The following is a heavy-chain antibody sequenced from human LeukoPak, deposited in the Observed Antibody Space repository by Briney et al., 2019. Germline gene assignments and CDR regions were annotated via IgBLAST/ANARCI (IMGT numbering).Heavy chain of an antibody. CDR3: AKAYQQWLDA. CDR1: GFTFSRYA. J-gene: IGHJ5*02. V-gene: IGHV3-23*01. Sequence: GGSPRLSCAASGFTFSRYAMSWVRQAPGKGLEWVSGLSGSDGSTYYADSVKGRFTISRDNSKNTLYLQMSSLRAEDTAVYYCAKAYQQWLDAWGQGTLVTVSS. D-gene: IGHD6-19*01. CDR2: LSGSDGST.